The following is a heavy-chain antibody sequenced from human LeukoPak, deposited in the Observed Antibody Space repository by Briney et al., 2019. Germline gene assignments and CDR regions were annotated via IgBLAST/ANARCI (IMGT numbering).Heavy chain of an antibody. J-gene: IGHJ6*02. D-gene: IGHD6-13*01. V-gene: IGHV4-34*01. CDR2: INHSGST. Sequence: PSETLSLTCAVYGGSFSGYYWSWIRQPPGKGLEWIGEINHSGSTNYNPSLKSRVTISVDTSKNQFSLKLSSVTAADTAVYYCARDRQQQSSYYYYGMDVWGQGTTVTVSS. CDR1: GGSFSGYY. CDR3: ARDRQQQSSYYYYGMDV.